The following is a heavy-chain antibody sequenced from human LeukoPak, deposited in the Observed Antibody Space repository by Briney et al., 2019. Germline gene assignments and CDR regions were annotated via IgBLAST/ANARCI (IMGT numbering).Heavy chain of an antibody. CDR1: GFAFSDYY. D-gene: IGHD6-19*01. CDR3: ARGQWLGPQYYFDY. V-gene: IGHV3-11*04. Sequence: GGSLRLSCAASGFAFSDYYMSWIRQAPGKGLEWVSYISSSGSTIYYADSVKGRFTFSRDNAKNSLYLQMNSLRAEDTAVYYCARGQWLGPQYYFDYWGQGTLVTVSS. CDR2: ISSSGSTI. J-gene: IGHJ4*02.